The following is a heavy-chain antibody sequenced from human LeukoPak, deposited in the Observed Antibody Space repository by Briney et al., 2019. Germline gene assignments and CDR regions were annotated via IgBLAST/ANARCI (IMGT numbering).Heavy chain of an antibody. J-gene: IGHJ4*02. CDR3: ARDAPKGGRQSPSHFDY. D-gene: IGHD5-24*01. CDR1: GGSISSAGYY. V-gene: IGHV4-31*03. Sequence: SETLSLTCTVSGGSISSAGYYWSWIRQHPGKGLEWIGYIYYSGSTWYNPSLKSRVTISVDTSKNEFYLKLNSVTAADTAVYYCARDAPKGGRQSPSHFDYWGQGALVTVSS. CDR2: IYYSGST.